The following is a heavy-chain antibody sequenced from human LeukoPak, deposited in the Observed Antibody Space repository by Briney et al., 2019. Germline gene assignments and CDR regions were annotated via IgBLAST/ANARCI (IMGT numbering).Heavy chain of an antibody. CDR2: IYYSGST. V-gene: IGHV4-39*07. CDR1: GGSIGSSSYY. CDR3: ARGSSSGYSYYFDY. D-gene: IGHD3-22*01. Sequence: SETLSLTCTVSGGSIGSSSYYWGWIRQPPGKGLEWIGSIYYSGSTYYNPSLKSRVTISVDTSKNQFSLKLSSVTAADTAVYYCARGSSSGYSYYFDYWGQGTLVTVSS. J-gene: IGHJ4*02.